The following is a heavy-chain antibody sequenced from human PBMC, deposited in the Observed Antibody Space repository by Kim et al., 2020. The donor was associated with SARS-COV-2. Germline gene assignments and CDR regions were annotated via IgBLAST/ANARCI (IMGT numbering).Heavy chain of an antibody. J-gene: IGHJ3*02. CDR2: IKQDGSEK. CDR1: GFTFSSYW. V-gene: IGHV3-7*01. Sequence: GGSLRLSCAASGFTFSSYWMSWVRQTPGKGLEWVANIKQDGSEKYYVDSVKGRFTISRDNAKNSLYLQMNSLRAEDTAVYYCARDRKWWWYDAFDIWGQGTMVTVSS. CDR3: ARDRKWWWYDAFDI. D-gene: IGHD2-15*01.